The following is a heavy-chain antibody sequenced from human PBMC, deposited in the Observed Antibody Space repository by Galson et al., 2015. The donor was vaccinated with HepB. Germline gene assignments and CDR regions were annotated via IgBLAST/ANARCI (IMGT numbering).Heavy chain of an antibody. V-gene: IGHV3-23*01. J-gene: IGHJ4*02. Sequence: SLRLSCAASGFTFSSYAMSWVRQAPGEGLEWVSAISGSGDDTYYADSVRGRFTISRDNSKNTVYVQMNSLRAEDTAVYYCAKAFNLSSTLTTDYWGQGTLVTVSS. CDR2: ISGSGDDT. CDR1: GFTFSSYA. D-gene: IGHD4-17*01. CDR3: AKAFNLSSTLTTDY.